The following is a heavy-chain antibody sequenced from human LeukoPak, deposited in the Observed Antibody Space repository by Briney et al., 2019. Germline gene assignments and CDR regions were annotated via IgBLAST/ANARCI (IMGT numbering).Heavy chain of an antibody. V-gene: IGHV4-31*03. J-gene: IGHJ6*02. CDR3: ARDPVVVPAAMAVGYGMDV. CDR1: GGPISSGGYY. D-gene: IGHD2-2*01. Sequence: PSETLSLTCTVSGGPISSGGYYWSWIRQHPGKGLEWIGYIYYSGSTYYNPSLKSRVTISVDTSKNQFSLKLSSVTAADTAVYYCARDPVVVPAAMAVGYGMDVWGQGTTVTVSS. CDR2: IYYSGST.